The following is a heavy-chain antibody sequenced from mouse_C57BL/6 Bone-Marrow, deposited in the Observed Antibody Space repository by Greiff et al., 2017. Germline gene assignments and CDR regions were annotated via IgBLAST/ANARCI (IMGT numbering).Heavy chain of an antibody. D-gene: IGHD1-1*01. V-gene: IGHV5-6*01. Sequence: EVQLVESGGDLVKPGGSLKLSCAASGFTFSSYGMSWVRQTPDKRLEWVATISSGGSYTYYPDSVKGRFTISRDNAKNTLYLQMSSLKSEATAMYYCAGYYYGRGDYWGQGTSVTVSS. CDR3: AGYYYGRGDY. J-gene: IGHJ4*01. CDR1: GFTFSSYG. CDR2: ISSGGSYT.